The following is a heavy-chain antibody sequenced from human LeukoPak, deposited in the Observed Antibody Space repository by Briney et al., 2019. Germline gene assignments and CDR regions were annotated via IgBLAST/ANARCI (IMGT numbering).Heavy chain of an antibody. CDR3: ARGSVGTPPPFDF. V-gene: IGHV3-30-3*01. D-gene: IGHD2-15*01. CDR1: GFTFSRYA. J-gene: IGHJ4*02. Sequence: GRSLRLSCAASGFTFSRYALHWVRQAPGKGLEWVALTSFDGSIQSYADFVKGRFTISRDNSKNTLYLQMNSLRAEDTAVYYCARGSVGTPPPFDFWGQGTLVTVSS. CDR2: TSFDGSIQ.